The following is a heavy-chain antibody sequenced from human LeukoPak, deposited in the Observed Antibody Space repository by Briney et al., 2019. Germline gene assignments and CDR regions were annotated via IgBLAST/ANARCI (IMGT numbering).Heavy chain of an antibody. CDR3: AKDLGGYSYGNYYFDY. CDR2: IRYGGSNK. J-gene: IGHJ4*02. CDR1: GFTFSSYG. V-gene: IGHV3-30*02. D-gene: IGHD5-18*01. Sequence: PGGSLRLSCAASGFTFSSYGMHWVRQAPGKGLEWVAFIRYGGSNKYYADSVKGRFTISRDNSKNTLYLQMNSLRAEDTAVYYCAKDLGGYSYGNYYFDYWGQGTLVTVSS.